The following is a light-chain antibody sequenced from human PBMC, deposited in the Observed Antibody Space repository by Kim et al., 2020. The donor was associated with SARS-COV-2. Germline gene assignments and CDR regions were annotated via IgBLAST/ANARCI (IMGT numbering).Light chain of an antibody. V-gene: IGLV2-11*01. CDR2: DVS. CDR1: SSDVGGYNY. J-gene: IGLJ1*01. Sequence: QSALTQPRSVSGSPGQSVTISCTGTSSDVGGYNYVSWYQQHPGKAPKLMIYDVSKRPSGVPDRFSGSKSGTTASLTISGLQAEDEADYYCCSYAGSYTYVFGTVTRSPS. CDR3: CSYAGSYTYV.